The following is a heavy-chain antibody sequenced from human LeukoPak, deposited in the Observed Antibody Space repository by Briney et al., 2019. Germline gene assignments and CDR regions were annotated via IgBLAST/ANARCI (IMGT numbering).Heavy chain of an antibody. Sequence: GGSLRPSCAAYGFTFSSYAMSWDRQIPGKGLEWVSSISGSGGSTYYADSVKGRFTICRDNFRNALYLQMNRLRAEDTAVYYCAKLMEVITVNDAFDIWGEGTMVTVSS. V-gene: IGHV3-23*01. CDR3: AKLMEVITVNDAFDI. J-gene: IGHJ3*02. CDR2: ISGSGGST. CDR1: GFTFSSYA. D-gene: IGHD3-10*01.